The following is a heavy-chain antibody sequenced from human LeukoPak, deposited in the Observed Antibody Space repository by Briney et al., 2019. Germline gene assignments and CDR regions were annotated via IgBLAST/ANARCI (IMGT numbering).Heavy chain of an antibody. Sequence: SETPSLTCAVSGGSISSSNWWSWVRQPPGKGLEWIGEIYHSGSTNYNPSLKSRVTISVDKSKNQFSLKLSSVTAADTAVYYCAREDEIYSGYDPYYFDYWGQGTLVTVSS. D-gene: IGHD5-12*01. CDR2: IYHSGST. CDR1: GGSISSSNW. V-gene: IGHV4-4*02. J-gene: IGHJ4*02. CDR3: AREDEIYSGYDPYYFDY.